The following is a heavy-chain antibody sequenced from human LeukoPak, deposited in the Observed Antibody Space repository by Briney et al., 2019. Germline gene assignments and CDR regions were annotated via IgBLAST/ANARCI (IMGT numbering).Heavy chain of an antibody. CDR1: GGSIISGGYY. Sequence: SETLSLTCTVSGGSIISGGYYWIWIRPHPRKGLEWFVYINYSESTYYNPSLRSRLTITVDTHKTQFSQTLSSVPDAHTAEYFLARARATMVSHTPFYSCGQGTLVTVSS. D-gene: IGHD5-12*01. CDR3: ARARATMVSHTPFYS. J-gene: IGHJ4*02. V-gene: IGHV4-31*03. CDR2: INYSEST.